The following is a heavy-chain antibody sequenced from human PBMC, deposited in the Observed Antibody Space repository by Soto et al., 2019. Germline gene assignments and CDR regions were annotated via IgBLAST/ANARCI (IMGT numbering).Heavy chain of an antibody. Sequence: GASVKVSCTASGYTFTSYYMHWVRQAPGQGLEWMGIINPSGGSTSYAQKFQGRVTMTRDTSTSTVYMELSSLRSEDTAVYYCASGGSTNWYFDLWGRGTLVTVSS. D-gene: IGHD2-15*01. CDR2: INPSGGST. J-gene: IGHJ2*01. CDR3: ASGGSTNWYFDL. V-gene: IGHV1-46*03. CDR1: GYTFTSYY.